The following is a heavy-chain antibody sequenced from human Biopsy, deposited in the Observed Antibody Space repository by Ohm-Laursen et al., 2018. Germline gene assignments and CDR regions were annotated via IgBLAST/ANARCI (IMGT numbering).Heavy chain of an antibody. V-gene: IGHV1-69*06. Sequence: SVKVSCKAPGGTFSNYGVNWVRQAPGQGLEWLGGSIPILGTGNYAQKFQDRVTVAADTSTSTATMELRSLRSDDTAVYYCATKLTGYFHHWGQGTLVIVSS. CDR2: SIPILGTG. D-gene: IGHD3-9*01. J-gene: IGHJ1*01. CDR3: ATKLTGYFHH. CDR1: GGTFSNYG.